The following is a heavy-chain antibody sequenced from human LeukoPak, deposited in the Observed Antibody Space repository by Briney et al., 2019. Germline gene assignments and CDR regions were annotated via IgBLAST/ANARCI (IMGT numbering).Heavy chain of an antibody. CDR2: ISSSSSYI. D-gene: IGHD2-15*01. V-gene: IGHV3-21*01. CDR3: ARVGPVVAAPLLLGPSDY. J-gene: IGHJ4*02. CDR1: GFTFSSYS. Sequence: GGSLRLSCAASGFTFSSYSMNWVRQAPGKGLEWVSSISSSSSYIYYADSVKGRFTISRDNAKNSLYLQMNSLRAEDTAVYYCARVGPVVAAPLLLGPSDYWGQGTLVTVSS.